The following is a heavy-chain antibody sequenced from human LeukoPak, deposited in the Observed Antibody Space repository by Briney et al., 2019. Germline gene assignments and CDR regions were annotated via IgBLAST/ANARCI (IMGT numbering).Heavy chain of an antibody. CDR2: ISGSGGTT. CDR1: GITLSNYG. CDR3: AKRGVVIRVILVGFHKEAYYFDS. J-gene: IGHJ4*02. V-gene: IGHV3-23*01. Sequence: GGSLRLSCAVSGITLSNYGMSWVRQAPGKGLEWVAGISGSGGTTKYADSVKGRFTISRDSPKNTLYLQMNSLRAEDTAVYFCAKRGVVIRVILVGFHKEAYYFDSWGQGALVTVSS. D-gene: IGHD3-22*01.